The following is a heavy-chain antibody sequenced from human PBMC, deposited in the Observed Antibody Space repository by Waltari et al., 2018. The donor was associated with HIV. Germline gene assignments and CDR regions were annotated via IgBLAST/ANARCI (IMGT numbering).Heavy chain of an antibody. CDR1: GGSISSYY. V-gene: IGHV4-4*07. D-gene: IGHD6-13*01. J-gene: IGHJ3*02. CDR2: IYTSGST. CDR3: AREVSSSSENAFDI. Sequence: QVQLQESGPGLVKPSETLSLTCTVTGGSISSYYWSWIRRPAGKGLEWIGRIYTSGSTNYNPSLKSRVTMSVDTSKNQFSLKLSSVTAADTAVYYCAREVSSSSENAFDIWGQGTMVTVSS.